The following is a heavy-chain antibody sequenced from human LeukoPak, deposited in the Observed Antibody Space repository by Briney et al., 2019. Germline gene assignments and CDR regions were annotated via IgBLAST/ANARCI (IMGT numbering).Heavy chain of an antibody. D-gene: IGHD4-17*01. Sequence: YPSETLSLTCTVSGGSISSSSYYWGWVRQAPGKGLEWVATIRQDGSQKYYVDSVKGRFTISRDNAKNSLYLQMNSLRAEDTAVYYCARESGSVTSEVDFDYWGQGTLVTVSS. CDR3: ARESGSVTSEVDFDY. CDR1: GGSISSSSYY. V-gene: IGHV3-7*01. J-gene: IGHJ4*02. CDR2: IRQDGSQK.